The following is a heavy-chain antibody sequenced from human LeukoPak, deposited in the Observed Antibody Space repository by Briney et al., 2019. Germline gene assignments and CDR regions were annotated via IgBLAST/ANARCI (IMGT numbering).Heavy chain of an antibody. CDR3: AGQYSSSSKPYDY. Sequence: SETLSLTCTVSGGSISSYYWSWVRQPPGKGLEWIGYISHSGSTSYNPSPKSRVTISADTSKNQFSLKLNSVTAADTAVYYCAGQYSSSSKPYDYWGQGTLVTVSS. CDR2: ISHSGST. CDR1: GGSISSYY. V-gene: IGHV4-59*08. D-gene: IGHD6-6*01. J-gene: IGHJ4*02.